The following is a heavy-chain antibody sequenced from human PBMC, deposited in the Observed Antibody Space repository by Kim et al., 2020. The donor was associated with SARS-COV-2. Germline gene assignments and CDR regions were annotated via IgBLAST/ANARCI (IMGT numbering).Heavy chain of an antibody. V-gene: IGHV1-69*01. J-gene: IGHJ4*02. CDR2: A. D-gene: IGHD2-2*01. CDR3: AGGSPAAISVY. Sequence: ANYAQKCQGRVTITADESTSTAYMELSSLRSEDTAVYYCAGGSPAAISVYWGQGTLVTVSS.